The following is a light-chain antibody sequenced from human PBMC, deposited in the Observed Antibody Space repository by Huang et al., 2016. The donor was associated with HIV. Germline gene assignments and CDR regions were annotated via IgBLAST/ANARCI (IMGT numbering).Light chain of an antibody. CDR3: QQYHGIPWT. Sequence: DIQMTQSPSSLSASVGDGVTITCRASQGIGNSLALYQQKPEKTPRLLLYATSRLESGGPSRFSGSGSGTQYTLTISTLQPEDIASYYCQQYHGIPWTFGQGTKVEIK. V-gene: IGKV1-NL1*01. CDR2: ATS. J-gene: IGKJ1*01. CDR1: QGIGNS.